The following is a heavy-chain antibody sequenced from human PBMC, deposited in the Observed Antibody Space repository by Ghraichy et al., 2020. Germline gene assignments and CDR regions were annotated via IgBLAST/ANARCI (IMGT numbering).Heavy chain of an antibody. CDR3: ARDRRISTAPNDAFDI. D-gene: IGHD2/OR15-2a*01. V-gene: IGHV4-59*01. CDR2: IYYTGST. J-gene: IGHJ3*02. CDR1: GYSISSYY. Sequence: SETLSLTCTVSGYSISSYYWSWIRQPPGKGLEWLGYIYYTGSTNYDPSLKSRVTISIDTSKTQFSLKLSSVTPADTAMYYCARDRRISTAPNDAFDIWGQGTMVTVSS.